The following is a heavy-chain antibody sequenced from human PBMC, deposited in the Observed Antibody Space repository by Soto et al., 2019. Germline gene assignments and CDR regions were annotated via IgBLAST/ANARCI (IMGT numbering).Heavy chain of an antibody. CDR3: ASGALGNYR. Sequence: EVQLVESGGGLVQPGGSLRLSCAASGFTVSSNFMTWVRKAPGKGLEWVSNIYSGGTTSYADSVKGRFTISRDNSKNTLFLQLNSMRDDDTAVYYCASGALGNYRWGQAPLITVSS. V-gene: IGHV3-66*01. J-gene: IGHJ4*02. D-gene: IGHD3-10*01. CDR1: GFTVSSNF. CDR2: IYSGGTT.